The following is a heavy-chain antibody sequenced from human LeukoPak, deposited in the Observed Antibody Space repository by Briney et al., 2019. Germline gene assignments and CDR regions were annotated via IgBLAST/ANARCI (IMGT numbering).Heavy chain of an antibody. J-gene: IGHJ4*02. CDR2: ITPIFGTA. Sequence: SVKISCKASGGTFSNYAINWVRQAPGQGREWMGGITPIFGTANYAQRFQGRVTIPSDESTSTAYMELSSLRSEDTAVYYCARWAGYCSITNCYTAFDFWGQGTLVTVSS. CDR3: ARWAGYCSITNCYTAFDF. V-gene: IGHV1-69*01. CDR1: GGTFSNYA. D-gene: IGHD2-2*02.